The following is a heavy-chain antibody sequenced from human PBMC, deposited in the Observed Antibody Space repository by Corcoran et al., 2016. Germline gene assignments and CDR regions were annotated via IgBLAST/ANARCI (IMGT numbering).Heavy chain of an antibody. D-gene: IGHD5-18*01. CDR3: TTDPGIQGYGDYGMDV. CDR2: IKSKTDGGTT. J-gene: IGHJ6*02. V-gene: IGHV3-15*07. CDR1: GFTFSNAW. Sequence: EVQTVESGGGLVKPGGPLRLSCAASGFTFSNAWMNWVRQAPGKGLEWVGRIKSKTDGGTTDYAAPVKGRFTISRDDSKNTLYLQMNSLKTEDTAVYYCTTDPGIQGYGDYGMDVWGQGTTVTGSS.